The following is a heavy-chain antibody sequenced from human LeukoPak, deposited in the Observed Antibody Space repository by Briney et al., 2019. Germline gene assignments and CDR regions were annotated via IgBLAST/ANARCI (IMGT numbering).Heavy chain of an antibody. J-gene: IGHJ4*02. D-gene: IGHD2/OR15-2a*01. V-gene: IGHV3-53*01. CDR2: IYSDGDT. CDR1: GFTVSSSY. Sequence: GGSLRLSCAASGFTVSSSYMSWVRQAPGKGLEWVSVIYSDGDTYYPESVKGRFTISRDNSKNTLYLQMSSLRAEDTAVYYCAGDSLSPPQGDSWGQGTLVTVSS. CDR3: AGDSLSPPQGDS.